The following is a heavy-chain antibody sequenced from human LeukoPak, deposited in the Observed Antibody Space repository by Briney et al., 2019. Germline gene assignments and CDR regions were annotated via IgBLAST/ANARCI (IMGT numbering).Heavy chain of an antibody. V-gene: IGHV4-59*08. CDR2: IYYSGST. CDR1: GGSISSYY. CDR3: ARHEQQHDAFDI. J-gene: IGHJ3*02. D-gene: IGHD6-13*01. Sequence: SETLSLTCTVSGGSISSYYWSWIRQPPGKGLEWIGYIYYSGSTNYNPSLKSRVTISVDTSKNQFSLKLSSVTAADTAVYYCARHEQQHDAFDIWGQGTMVTVSS.